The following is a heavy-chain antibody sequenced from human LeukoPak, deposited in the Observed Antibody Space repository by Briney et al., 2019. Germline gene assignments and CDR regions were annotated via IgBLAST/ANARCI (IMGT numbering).Heavy chain of an antibody. CDR3: ARDRGSGYFDY. Sequence: PSETLSLTCPVSGFSINTGGYSWNWIRQPPGQGLEWIGSIYHRGSTSYTPSLASRVPISLDTSENKFSLKLSSVAAADTAVYYCARDRGSGYFDYWGQGALVTVSS. CDR1: GFSINTGGYS. J-gene: IGHJ4*02. CDR2: IYHRGST. D-gene: IGHD3-10*01. V-gene: IGHV4-30-2*01.